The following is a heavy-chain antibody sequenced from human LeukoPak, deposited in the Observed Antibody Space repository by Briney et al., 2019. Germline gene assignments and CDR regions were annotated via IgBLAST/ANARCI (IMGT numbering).Heavy chain of an antibody. CDR3: AKVGLYSSSWYFDY. Sequence: GGSLRLSCAASGFTFSSSAMSWVRQAPGKGLEWVSAISNNGGYTYYADSVKGRFTISRDNSKNTLYLQMNSLRAEDTAVYYCAKVGLYSSSWYFDYWGQGTLVTVSS. V-gene: IGHV3-23*01. CDR2: ISNNGGYT. CDR1: GFTFSSSA. J-gene: IGHJ4*02. D-gene: IGHD6-13*01.